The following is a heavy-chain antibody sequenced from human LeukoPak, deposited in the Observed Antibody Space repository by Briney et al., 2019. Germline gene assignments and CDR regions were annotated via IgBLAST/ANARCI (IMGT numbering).Heavy chain of an antibody. J-gene: IGHJ4*02. CDR2: ISYDGSNK. CDR1: GFTFSSYA. Sequence: GGSLRLSCAASGFTFSSYAMHWVRQAPGKGLEWVAVISYDGSNKYYADSVKGRFTISRDNSKNTMYLQMNSLRAEDTAVYYCANNWGSVDYWGQGTLVTVSS. D-gene: IGHD7-27*01. CDR3: ANNWGSVDY. V-gene: IGHV3-30-3*01.